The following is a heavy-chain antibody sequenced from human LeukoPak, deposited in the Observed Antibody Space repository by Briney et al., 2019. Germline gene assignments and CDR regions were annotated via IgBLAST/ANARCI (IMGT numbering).Heavy chain of an antibody. J-gene: IGHJ4*02. CDR1: GFTFGDYA. CDR2: IRSKAYGGTT. V-gene: IGHV3-49*04. CDR3: TRAYCGGDCYSPFDY. D-gene: IGHD2-21*02. Sequence: PGGSLRLSCTASGFTFGDYAMSWVRQAPGKGLEWVGFIRSKAYGGTTEYAASVKGRFTISRDDSKSIAYLQMNSLKTEDTAVYYCTRAYCGGDCYSPFDYWGQGTLVTVSS.